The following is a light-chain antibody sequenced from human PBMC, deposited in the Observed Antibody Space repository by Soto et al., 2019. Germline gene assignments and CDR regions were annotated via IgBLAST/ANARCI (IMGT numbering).Light chain of an antibody. V-gene: IGLV1-47*01. CDR3: AAWDDSLSGPV. J-gene: IGLJ2*01. Sequence: QSVLTQPPSASGTPGQRVTISCSGSSSNIGSNYVYWYQQLPGTAPKLLIYRNNQRPSGVPDRFSGSKSGTSASLAISGLRSEDVADYYCAAWDDSLSGPVFGGGTKVTVL. CDR2: RNN. CDR1: SSNIGSNY.